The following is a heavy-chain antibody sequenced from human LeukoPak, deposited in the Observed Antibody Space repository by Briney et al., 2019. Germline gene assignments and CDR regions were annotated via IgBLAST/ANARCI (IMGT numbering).Heavy chain of an antibody. V-gene: IGHV4-39*01. CDR2: IYYSGST. J-gene: IGHJ4*02. CDR3: ARHKATYSSGWYWPLDY. CDR1: GGSISSSSYY. D-gene: IGHD6-19*01. Sequence: SETLSLTCTVSGGSISSSSYYWGWIRQPPGKGLEWIGSIYYSGSTYYNPSLKSRVTISVDTSKNQFSLKLSSVTAADTAVYYCARHKATYSSGWYWPLDYWGQGTLVTVSS.